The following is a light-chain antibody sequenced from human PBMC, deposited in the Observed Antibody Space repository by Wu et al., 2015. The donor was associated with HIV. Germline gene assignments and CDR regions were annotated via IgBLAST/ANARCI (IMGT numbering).Light chain of an antibody. V-gene: IGKV3-20*01. Sequence: EIVMTQSPASLSVSPGERATISCRASQSVNRNLAWYQQKPGQAPRLLIYGASNRATGIPDRFSGSGSGTDFTLTISRLEAEDFAVYYCQQYGNSPWTFGQGTKVESK. CDR2: GAS. CDR1: QSVNRN. CDR3: QQYGNSPWT. J-gene: IGKJ1*01.